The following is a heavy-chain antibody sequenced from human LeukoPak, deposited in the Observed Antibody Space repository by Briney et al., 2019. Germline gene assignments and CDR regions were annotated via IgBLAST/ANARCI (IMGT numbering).Heavy chain of an antibody. Sequence: GGSLRLSCAASGFTFSDFWMGWVRQAPGKGLEWVANINQDGSENYYVDSVKGRFTISKDNAKNSLYLQMNSLRAEDTAVYYCTKGRSNHYWGQGTLVTVST. V-gene: IGHV3-7*01. CDR3: TKGRSNHY. CDR2: INQDGSEN. CDR1: GFTFSDFW. J-gene: IGHJ4*02. D-gene: IGHD3-10*01.